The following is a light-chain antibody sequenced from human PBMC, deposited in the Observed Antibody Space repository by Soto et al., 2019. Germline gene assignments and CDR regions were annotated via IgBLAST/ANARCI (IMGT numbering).Light chain of an antibody. J-gene: IGLJ1*01. CDR2: EVS. CDR3: ISYTVSRSYV. CDR1: SSDVGDFNY. V-gene: IGLV2-14*01. Sequence: QSALTQPASVSGSPGQSITISCTGTSSDVGDFNYVSWSQQHPGKAPKLMIYEVSYRPSGVSNRFSGSKSGNTASLTISGLQADDEADYYCISYTVSRSYVFGPGTKLTVL.